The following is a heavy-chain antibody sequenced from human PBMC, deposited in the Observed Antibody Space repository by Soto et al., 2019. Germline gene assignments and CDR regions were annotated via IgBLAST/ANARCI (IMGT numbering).Heavy chain of an antibody. Sequence: VLLVESGGGLVQPGRSLRLSCAVSGFTFRSYGMMWVRQAPGKGLEWVSAISQSAGGNTYYADSVKGRFTISRDDSKNTLYLQMDSLRPEDTAQYYCAGWNYDYWGHGTQVTVSS. CDR2: ISQSAGGNT. D-gene: IGHD1-7*01. J-gene: IGHJ4*01. CDR3: AGWNYDY. V-gene: IGHV3-23*04. CDR1: GFTFRSYG.